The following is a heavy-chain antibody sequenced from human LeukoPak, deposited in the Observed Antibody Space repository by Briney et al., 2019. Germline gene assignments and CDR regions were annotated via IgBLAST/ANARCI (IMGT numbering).Heavy chain of an antibody. CDR1: GGSISSYY. CDR2: IYYSGST. CDR3: ARQNLGPAPVKY. J-gene: IGHJ4*02. V-gene: IGHV4-59*08. Sequence: SETLSLTCTVSGGSISSYYWSWIRQPPGKGLEWIGYIYYSGSTNYNPSLKSRVTISVDTSKNQFSLKLSSVTAADTAVYYCARQNLGPAPVKYWGQGTLVTVSS.